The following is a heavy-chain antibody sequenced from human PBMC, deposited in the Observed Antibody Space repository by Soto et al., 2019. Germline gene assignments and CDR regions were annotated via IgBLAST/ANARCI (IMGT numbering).Heavy chain of an antibody. Sequence: QVQVVQSGAEVKKPGASVKVSCKASGYSFSTYSMHWVRQAPGQGLEWMGWINGANGNTRYSQKFKDRVSISRDTPASTGYMELSSLRSEETAVYYCARGKGMEENYYYNGMDVWGPGTTVIVSS. D-gene: IGHD1-1*01. CDR2: INGANGNT. V-gene: IGHV1-3*01. CDR3: ARGKGMEENYYYNGMDV. J-gene: IGHJ6*02. CDR1: GYSFSTYS.